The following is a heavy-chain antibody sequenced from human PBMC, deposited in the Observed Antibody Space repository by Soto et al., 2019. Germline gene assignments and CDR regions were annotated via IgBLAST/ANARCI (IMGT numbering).Heavy chain of an antibody. V-gene: IGHV1-69*08. CDR1: GAAFSNYT. Sequence: QVQLVQSGADVKKPGSSVKISCTDSGAAFSNYTFTWVRRAPGEGLEWVGRVIPLLDASNYAEKFQDRVTISADRSTSTVYMELSGLRSEDSAIYYCASGKSQMSQDRMGFYYYMDVWGKGTSVTVSS. D-gene: IGHD2-15*01. J-gene: IGHJ6*03. CDR2: VIPLLDAS. CDR3: ASGKSQMSQDRMGFYYYMDV.